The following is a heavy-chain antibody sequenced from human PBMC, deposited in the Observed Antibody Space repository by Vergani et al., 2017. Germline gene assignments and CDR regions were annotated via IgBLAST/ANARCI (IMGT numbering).Heavy chain of an antibody. CDR2: IYYSGST. D-gene: IGHD6-19*01. CDR1: GGSISSGGYY. CDR3: ARAYSSGWYVY. V-gene: IGHV4-31*03. J-gene: IGHJ4*02. Sequence: QVQLQESGPGLVKPSQTLSLTCTVSGGSISSGGYYWSWIRQHPGKGLEWSGYIYYSGSTYYNPSLKSRVTISVDTAKNHFSRKLSSVTAADTAVYYCARAYSSGWYVYWGQGTLVTVSS.